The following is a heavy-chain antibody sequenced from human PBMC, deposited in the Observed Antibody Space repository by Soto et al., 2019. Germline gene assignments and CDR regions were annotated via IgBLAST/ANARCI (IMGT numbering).Heavy chain of an antibody. CDR2: INPNSGGT. J-gene: IGHJ5*02. D-gene: IGHD1-26*01. CDR1: GYTFTGYY. CDR3: AREGEWELLRGGWFDP. V-gene: IGHV1-2*02. Sequence: QVQLVQSGAEVKKPGASVKVSCKASGYTFTGYYMHWVRQAPGQGLEWMGWINPNSGGTNYAQKVQGRVNMTTDTSISTAYMELSRLRSDDTAVYYCAREGEWELLRGGWFDPWGQGTLVTVSS.